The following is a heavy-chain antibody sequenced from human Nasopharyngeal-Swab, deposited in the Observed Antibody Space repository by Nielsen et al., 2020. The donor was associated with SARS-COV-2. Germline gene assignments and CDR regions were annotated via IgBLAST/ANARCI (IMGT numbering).Heavy chain of an antibody. CDR2: ISYDGNNK. CDR3: ARDLHGDYALDY. J-gene: IGHJ4*02. Sequence: GESLKISCAASGFTFSSYAMHWVRQAPGKGLEWVAVISYDGNNKYYADSVKGRFTISRDNSKNTLYLQMNSLRAEGTAVYYCARDLHGDYALDYWGQGTLVTVSS. D-gene: IGHD4-17*01. CDR1: GFTFSSYA. V-gene: IGHV3-30-3*01.